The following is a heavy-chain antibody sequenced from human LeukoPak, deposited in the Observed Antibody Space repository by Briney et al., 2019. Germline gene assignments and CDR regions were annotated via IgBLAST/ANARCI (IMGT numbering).Heavy chain of an antibody. CDR2: IYYSGST. D-gene: IGHD1-26*01. V-gene: IGHV4-59*01. CDR3: ARESHGWSYYFDY. CDR1: GGSISTYY. Sequence: PSETLSLTCTVSGGSISTYYWSWIRQPPEKGLEWIGYIYYSGSTNYNPSLKSRVTISVDTSKNQFSLKLSSVTAADTAVYYCARESHGWSYYFDYWGQGTLVTVSS. J-gene: IGHJ4*02.